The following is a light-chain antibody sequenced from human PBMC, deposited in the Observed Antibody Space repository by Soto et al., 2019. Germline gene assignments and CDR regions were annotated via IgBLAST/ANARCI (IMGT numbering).Light chain of an antibody. Sequence: DIQMTQSPSSVSAFVGDRVTITCRASQGISGWLAWYQQKPGQAPKLLIAAASNLQSGVPSRFSGSGWVTDFALTISSLRPEDFATYYCQQTDSVPPTFGGGTKVEIK. V-gene: IGKV1-12*01. CDR2: AAS. CDR1: QGISGW. CDR3: QQTDSVPPT. J-gene: IGKJ4*01.